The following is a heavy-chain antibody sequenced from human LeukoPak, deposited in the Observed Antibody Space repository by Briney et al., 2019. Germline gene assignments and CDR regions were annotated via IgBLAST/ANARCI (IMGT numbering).Heavy chain of an antibody. Sequence: TAGSLRLSCAASGFTVSINYMSWVRQAPGNGLEWVSVIYSGGSTYYADSVKCRFTISRDNSKNTLYLQMNSLRAEDTAVYYCARLRYVRGIINEAFDIWGQGTVVTVS. J-gene: IGHJ3*02. V-gene: IGHV3-66*02. CDR3: ARLRYVRGIINEAFDI. CDR1: GFTVSINY. CDR2: IYSGGST. D-gene: IGHD3-10*02.